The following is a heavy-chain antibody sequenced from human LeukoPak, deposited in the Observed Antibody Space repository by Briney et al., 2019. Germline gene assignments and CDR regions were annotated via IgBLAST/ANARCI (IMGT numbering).Heavy chain of an antibody. Sequence: GGSLRLSCAASGFTFSGSAMHWVRQAPGKGLEWVSIISGSGSSTYYTDSVKGRFTISRDNSKNTLYLQMNSLRAEDTAVYYCAKSFGPVIAAAGAGADWGQGTLVTVSS. D-gene: IGHD6-13*01. J-gene: IGHJ4*02. CDR3: AKSFGPVIAAAGAGAD. V-gene: IGHV3-23*01. CDR2: ISGSGSST. CDR1: GFTFSGSA.